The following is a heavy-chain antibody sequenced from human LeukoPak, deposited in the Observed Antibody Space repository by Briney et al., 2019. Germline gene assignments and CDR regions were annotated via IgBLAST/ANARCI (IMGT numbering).Heavy chain of an antibody. D-gene: IGHD3-10*01. Sequence: GASVKVSCKASGGTFSSYAISWVRQAPGQGLEWMGRIIPILGIANYAQKFQGRVTITADKSTSTAYMELSSLRSEDTAVYYCAKDVFTMVRGVLEYWGQGTLVTVSS. CDR1: GGTFSSYA. V-gene: IGHV1-69*04. CDR2: IIPILGIA. CDR3: AKDVFTMVRGVLEY. J-gene: IGHJ4*02.